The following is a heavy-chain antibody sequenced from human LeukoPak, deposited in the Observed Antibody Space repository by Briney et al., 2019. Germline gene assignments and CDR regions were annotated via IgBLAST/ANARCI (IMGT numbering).Heavy chain of an antibody. CDR2: AYYSGGGT. D-gene: IGHD6-19*01. CDR1: RGSIIDNY. V-gene: IGHV4-59*01. Sequence: PSETLSLTCSVSRGSIIDNYWSWIRQPPGKGLEWIGYAYYSGGGTNYNPSLRSRVTISVDTSRNHFSLKLGSVTAADTAVYYCARGNSSGWYGGFDYWGQGILVTVSS. CDR3: ARGNSSGWYGGFDY. J-gene: IGHJ4*02.